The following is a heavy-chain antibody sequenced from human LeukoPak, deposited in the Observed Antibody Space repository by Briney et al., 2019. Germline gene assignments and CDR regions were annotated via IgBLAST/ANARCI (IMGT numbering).Heavy chain of an antibody. J-gene: IGHJ3*02. V-gene: IGHV3-33*02. CDR1: GFTFSTYG. D-gene: IGHD5-24*01. CDR2: IRDDASNE. CDR3: ARDRRRDGCRFGGFDI. Sequence: GGSLRLSCAASGFTFSTYGMHWVRQAPGKGLEWVAAIRDDASNEYYADSVKGRFTIARHNSTNTLFLDMNSLRAEETAVYYRARDRRRDGCRFGGFDIWGQGTTVTVSS.